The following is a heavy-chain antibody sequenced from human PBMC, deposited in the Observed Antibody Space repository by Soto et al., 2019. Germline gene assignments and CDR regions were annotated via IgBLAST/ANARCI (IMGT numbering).Heavy chain of an antibody. V-gene: IGHV3-23*01. CDR2: ISGSGST. CDR3: AKVPPRLDYFDY. J-gene: IGHJ4*02. D-gene: IGHD5-12*01. Sequence: EVQLLESGGGLVQPGGSLRLSCAASGFTFSNYAMNWVRQAPGKGLEWVSAISGSGSTYYADSVKGRFTISRDNSKNQLYLQMNSLRAEDTAVYYCAKVPPRLDYFDYWGPGTLVTVSS. CDR1: GFTFSNYA.